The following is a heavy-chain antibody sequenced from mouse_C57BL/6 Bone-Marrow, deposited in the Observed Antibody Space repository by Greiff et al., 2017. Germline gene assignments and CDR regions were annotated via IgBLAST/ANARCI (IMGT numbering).Heavy chain of an antibody. CDR2: IYPRSGNT. V-gene: IGHV1-81*01. Sequence: QFQRQQSVAELARPGASVKLSCKASGYTFTSYGISWVKQRTGQGLEWIGEIYPRSGNTYYNEKFKGKATLTADKSSSTAYMELRSLTSEDSAVYFCARLFAYWGQGTLVTVSA. J-gene: IGHJ3*01. CDR3: ARLFAY. CDR1: GYTFTSYG.